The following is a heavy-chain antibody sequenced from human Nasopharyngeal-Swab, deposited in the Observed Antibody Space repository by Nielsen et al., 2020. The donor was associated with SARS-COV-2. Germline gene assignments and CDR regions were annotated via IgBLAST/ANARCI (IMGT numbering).Heavy chain of an antibody. CDR3: ARESGSSFVFWGYGMDV. J-gene: IGHJ6*02. CDR2: ISGSGEST. V-gene: IGHV3-23*01. CDR1: GFTFSTYD. D-gene: IGHD6-13*01. Sequence: LSLTCAASGFTFSTYDMSWVRQAPGKGLEWVSGISGSGESTHYADSVKGRFTISRDNSKNTAYLQMNSLKTEDTAVYYCARESGSSFVFWGYGMDVWGQGTTVTVSS.